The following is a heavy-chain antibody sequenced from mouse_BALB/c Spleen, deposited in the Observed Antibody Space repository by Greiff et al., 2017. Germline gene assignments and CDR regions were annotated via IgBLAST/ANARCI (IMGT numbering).Heavy chain of an antibody. CDR3: ARGDYCGSSYVWYFDV. V-gene: IGHV3-2*02. Sequence: EVQLQESGPGLVKPSQSLSLSCTASGYSITSDYVRYWIQRPPGNNVECMDFISYSGSTSYNPTFKSRIPVTRDTSKNQFFLQLNSVTTEDTATYYGARGDYCGSSYVWYFDVWGAGTTVTVSA. D-gene: IGHD1-1*01. CDR1: GYSITSDYV. CDR2: ISYSGST. J-gene: IGHJ1*01.